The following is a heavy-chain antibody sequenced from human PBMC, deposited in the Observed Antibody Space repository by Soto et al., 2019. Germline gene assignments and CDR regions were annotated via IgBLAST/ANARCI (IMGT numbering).Heavy chain of an antibody. CDR2: IYYSGST. CDR1: GGSISSYY. J-gene: IGHJ5*02. D-gene: IGHD1-26*01. CDR3: ARAIIVGATIWFDP. Sequence: PSETLSLTCTVSGGSISSYYWSWIRRPPGKGLEWIGYIYYSGSTNYNPSLKSRVTISVDTSKNQFSLKLSSVTAADTAVYYCARAIIVGATIWFDPWGQGTLVTVSS. V-gene: IGHV4-59*01.